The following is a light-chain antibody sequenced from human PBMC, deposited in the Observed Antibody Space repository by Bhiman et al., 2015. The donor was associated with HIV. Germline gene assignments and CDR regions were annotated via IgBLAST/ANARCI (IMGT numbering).Light chain of an antibody. J-gene: IGLJ2*01. CDR2: ENN. V-gene: IGLV1-51*02. Sequence: QSVLTQPPSVSAAPGQKVTIFCSGSSSNIGNNYVSWYQQLPGTAPKLLIYENNKRPSGVPDRFSGSKSGTSASLAISGLQAEDEADYFCAAWDDSLNGQVFGGGTKLTVL. CDR1: SSNIGNNY. CDR3: AAWDDSLNGQV.